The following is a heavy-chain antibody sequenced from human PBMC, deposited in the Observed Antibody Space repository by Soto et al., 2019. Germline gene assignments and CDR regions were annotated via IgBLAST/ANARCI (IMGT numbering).Heavy chain of an antibody. CDR1: GYTFTSYD. CDR3: ASRTTVTPRWGYYHYMDV. D-gene: IGHD4-17*01. J-gene: IGHJ6*03. Sequence: ASVKVSCKASGYTFTSYDINWVRQATGQGLEWMGWMNPNSGNTGYAQKFQGRVTMTRNTSISTAYMELSSLISEDTAVYYFASRTTVTPRWGYYHYMDVWGKGTTVTVSS. CDR2: MNPNSGNT. V-gene: IGHV1-8*01.